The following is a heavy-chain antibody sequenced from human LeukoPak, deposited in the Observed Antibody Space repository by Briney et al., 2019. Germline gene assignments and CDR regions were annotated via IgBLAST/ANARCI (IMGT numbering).Heavy chain of an antibody. CDR1: GGSISSSSYY. CDR2: FYYSGST. D-gene: IGHD5-18*01. CDR3: ARPTAQGSYGYGGFDY. V-gene: IGHV4-39*01. J-gene: IGHJ4*02. Sequence: PSETLSLTCTVSGGSISSSSYYWGWIRKPPGKGLEWIGSFYYSGSTYYNPSLKSRVTMSVDTSKNQFSLKLSSVTAADTAVYYCARPTAQGSYGYGGFDYWGQGTLVTVSS.